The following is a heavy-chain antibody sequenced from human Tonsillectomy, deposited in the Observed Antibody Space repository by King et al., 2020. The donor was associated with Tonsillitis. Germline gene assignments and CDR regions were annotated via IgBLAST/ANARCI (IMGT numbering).Heavy chain of an antibody. D-gene: IGHD3-3*01. CDR1: GFTFSSYG. J-gene: IGHJ3*02. CDR3: AKEWGYYDFWGGTNDAFVI. Sequence: VQLVESGGGVVQPGRSLRLSCAASGFTFSSYGMHWVRQAPGKGLEWVAVISYDGSNKYYADSVKGRFTISRDNSKNTLYLQMNSLRAEDTAVYYCAKEWGYYDFWGGTNDAFVIWGQGTMVTVSS. V-gene: IGHV3-30*18. CDR2: ISYDGSNK.